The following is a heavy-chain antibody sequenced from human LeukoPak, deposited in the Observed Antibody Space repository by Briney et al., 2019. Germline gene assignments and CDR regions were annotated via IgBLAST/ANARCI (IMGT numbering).Heavy chain of an antibody. CDR2: INPNSGGT. V-gene: IGHV1-2*02. Sequence: ASVKVSCKASGYTFTGYYMHWVRQAPGQGLEWMGWINPNSGGTNYAQKFQGRVTMTRDASISTAYMELSRLRSDDTAVYYCARPRLAYYYDSSGYKTDFDYWGQGTLFTVSS. D-gene: IGHD3-22*01. CDR1: GYTFTGYY. CDR3: ARPRLAYYYDSSGYKTDFDY. J-gene: IGHJ4*02.